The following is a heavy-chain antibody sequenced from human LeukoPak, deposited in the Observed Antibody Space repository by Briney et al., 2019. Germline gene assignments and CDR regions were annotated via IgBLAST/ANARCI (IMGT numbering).Heavy chain of an antibody. CDR3: ARIKVTSDGAL. CDR2: ITPNSGGT. J-gene: IGHJ4*02. CDR1: GYTFTDYY. V-gene: IGHV1-2*02. Sequence: ASVTVSCKASGYTFTDYYIHWVRQAPGQGLEWMGRITPNSGGTIYAQTFQNRFTMTRDTSISTAYMELSRLRSDDTAVYYCARIKVTSDGALWGQGTLVTVSS. D-gene: IGHD5-18*01.